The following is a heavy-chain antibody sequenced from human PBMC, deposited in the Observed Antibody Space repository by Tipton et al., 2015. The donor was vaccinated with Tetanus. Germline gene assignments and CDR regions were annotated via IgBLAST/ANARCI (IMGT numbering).Heavy chain of an antibody. CDR1: GASITTYH. J-gene: IGHJ4*02. Sequence: TLSLTCTVSGASITTYHWSWIRQPPGKGLEWIGEINHSGSTTYSPSFKSRVTISVDTPKNQFSLKLTSVTAADTAVYYCARDERYGDYAYWGQGALVTVSS. CDR2: INHSGST. V-gene: IGHV4-59*13. CDR3: ARDERYGDYAY. D-gene: IGHD4-17*01.